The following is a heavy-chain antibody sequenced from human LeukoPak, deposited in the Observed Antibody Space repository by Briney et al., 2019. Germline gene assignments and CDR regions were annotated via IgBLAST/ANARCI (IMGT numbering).Heavy chain of an antibody. V-gene: IGHV1-3*01. CDR2: INAGNGNT. CDR1: GYTFTSYA. D-gene: IGHD3-10*01. J-gene: IGHJ6*02. CDR3: ARNYYYGSGSSYYYGMDV. Sequence: ASVKVSCKASGYTFTSYAMHWVRQAPGQRLEWTGWINAGNGNTKYSQKFQGRVTITRDTSASTAYMELSSLRSEDTAVYYCARNYYYGSGSSYYYGMDVWGQGTTVTVSS.